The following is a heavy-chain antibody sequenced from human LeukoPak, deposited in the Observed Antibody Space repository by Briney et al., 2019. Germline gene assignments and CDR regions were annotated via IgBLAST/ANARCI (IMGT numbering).Heavy chain of an antibody. CDR1: GGSISSGGYY. CDR3: ARVAPDDSAFDY. D-gene: IGHD2-21*02. Sequence: SETLSLTCTVSGGSISSGGYYWSWIRQHPGKGLEWIVYIYYSGSIYYDPSLKSRATISVDTSKKQFSLMLSSVTAADTAVYYCARVAPDDSAFDYWGQGALVTVSS. V-gene: IGHV4-31*03. J-gene: IGHJ4*02. CDR2: IYYSGSI.